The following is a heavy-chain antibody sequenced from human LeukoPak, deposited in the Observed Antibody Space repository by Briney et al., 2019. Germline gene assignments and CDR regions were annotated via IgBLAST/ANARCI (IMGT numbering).Heavy chain of an antibody. D-gene: IGHD3-22*01. Sequence: GGSLRLPCAVSRLTFDDYAMHWVRQAPGKGLEWVSLISGDGGSTYYADSVRGRFTISRDNSTNSLYLQMNSLRTEDTALHYCAKGYHYDSRGAEQGSFDIWGQGTMVTVSS. CDR1: RLTFDDYA. CDR2: ISGDGGST. V-gene: IGHV3-43*02. J-gene: IGHJ3*02. CDR3: AKGYHYDSRGAEQGSFDI.